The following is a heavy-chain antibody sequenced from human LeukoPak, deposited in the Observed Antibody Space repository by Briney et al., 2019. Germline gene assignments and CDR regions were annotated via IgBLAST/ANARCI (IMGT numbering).Heavy chain of an antibody. D-gene: IGHD3-3*01. Sequence: SETLSLTCTVSGYSISSGYYWGWIRQPPGKGLEWIGEINHSGSTNYNPSLKSRVTISVDTSKNQFSLKLSSVTAADTAVYYCARVGRFLEWFGPFDPWGQGTLVTVSS. J-gene: IGHJ5*02. V-gene: IGHV4-38-2*02. CDR3: ARVGRFLEWFGPFDP. CDR1: GYSISSGYY. CDR2: INHSGST.